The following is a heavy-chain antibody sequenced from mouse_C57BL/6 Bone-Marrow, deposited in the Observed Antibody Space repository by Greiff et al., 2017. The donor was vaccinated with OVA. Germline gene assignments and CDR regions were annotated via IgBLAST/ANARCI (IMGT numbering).Heavy chain of an antibody. V-gene: IGHV1-61*01. J-gene: IGHJ1*03. CDR1: GYTFTSYW. CDR2: IYPSDSET. D-gene: IGHD2-4*01. CDR3: FYYDYDEDFWYFDV. Sequence: QVQLKQPGAELVRPGSSVKLSCKASGYTFTSYWMDWVKQRPGQGLEWIGNIYPSDSETHYNQKFKDKATLTGDKSSSTAYMQLSSLTSEDSAVYYCFYYDYDEDFWYFDVWGTGTTVTVSS.